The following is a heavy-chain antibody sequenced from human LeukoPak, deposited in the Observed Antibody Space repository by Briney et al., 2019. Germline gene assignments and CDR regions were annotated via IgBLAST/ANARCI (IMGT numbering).Heavy chain of an antibody. CDR3: AREGYYYDSGGYPFDY. J-gene: IGHJ4*02. V-gene: IGHV1-69*13. Sequence: ASVKVSCKASGYTFTSYDINWVRQAPGQGLEWMGGIIPIFGTANYAQKFQGRVTITADESTSTAYMELSSLRSEDTAVYYCAREGYYYDSGGYPFDYWGQGTLVTVSS. D-gene: IGHD3-22*01. CDR2: IIPIFGTA. CDR1: GYTFTSYD.